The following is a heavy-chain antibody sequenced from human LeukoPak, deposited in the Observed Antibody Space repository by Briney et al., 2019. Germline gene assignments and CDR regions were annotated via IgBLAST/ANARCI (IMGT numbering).Heavy chain of an antibody. V-gene: IGHV1-2*02. CDR3: ARVDDRGHYYDSSGPRKLFDY. Sequence: ASVKVSCKASGYTFTGYYMHWVRQAPGQGLEWMGWINPDSGGTKYAQKFQGRVTMTRDTSIGTAYMQLSRLSSDDTAVYYCARVDDRGHYYDSSGPRKLFDYWGQGTLVTVSS. D-gene: IGHD3-22*01. J-gene: IGHJ4*02. CDR1: GYTFTGYY. CDR2: INPDSGGT.